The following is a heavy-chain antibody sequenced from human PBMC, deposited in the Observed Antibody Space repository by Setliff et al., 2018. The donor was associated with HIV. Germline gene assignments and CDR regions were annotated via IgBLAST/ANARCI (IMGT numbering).Heavy chain of an antibody. Sequence: ASVKVSCKASGYTFTSKHINWVRQATGQGLEWLGWMDPSSAATGYAQKFQGRVTLARDTSINTAYMELSSLTSDDTAVYYCARGVGAAGDYWGQGTLVTSPQ. CDR3: ARGVGAAGDY. CDR1: GYTFTSKH. J-gene: IGHJ4*02. D-gene: IGHD1-26*01. V-gene: IGHV1-8*01. CDR2: MDPSSAAT.